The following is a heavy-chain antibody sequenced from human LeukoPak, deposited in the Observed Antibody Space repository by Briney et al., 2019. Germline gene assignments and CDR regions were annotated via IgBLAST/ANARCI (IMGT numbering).Heavy chain of an antibody. CDR3: AKAGPRITIFGVVYGMDV. CDR2: ISGSGGST. CDR1: GFTFSSYA. J-gene: IGHJ6*02. V-gene: IGHV3-23*01. D-gene: IGHD3-3*01. Sequence: GGSLRLSCAASGFTFSSYAMSWVRQAPGKGLEWVSAISGSGGSTYYADSVKGRFTSSRDNSKNTLYLQMNSLRAEDTAVYYCAKAGPRITIFGVVYGMDVWGQGTTVTVSS.